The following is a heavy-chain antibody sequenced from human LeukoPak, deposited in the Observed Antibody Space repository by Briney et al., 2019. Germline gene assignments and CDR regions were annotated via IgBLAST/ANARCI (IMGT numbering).Heavy chain of an antibody. CDR1: GGFISSYY. CDR3: TREGPPVHYTGYYDY. D-gene: IGHD3-9*01. Sequence: SETLSLTCTVSGGFISSYYWNWIRQTPGKGLEWIGSIYSSGNTNYNPSLKSRVTISVDTSKNQVSLKLTSVTAADSAVYYCTREGPPVHYTGYYDYWGQGTLVTVSS. CDR2: IYSSGNT. V-gene: IGHV4-59*01. J-gene: IGHJ4*02.